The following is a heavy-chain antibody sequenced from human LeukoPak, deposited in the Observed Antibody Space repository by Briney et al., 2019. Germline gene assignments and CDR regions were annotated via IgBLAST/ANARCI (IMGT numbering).Heavy chain of an antibody. Sequence: GGSLRLSCAASGFTFSSYSMNWVRQAPGKGLEWVSSISSSSSYIYYADSVKGRFTISRDNAKNSLYLQMNSLRAEDTAVYYCAKDSPGMVAATHIDYWGQGTLVTVSS. D-gene: IGHD2-15*01. J-gene: IGHJ4*02. CDR1: GFTFSSYS. CDR3: AKDSPGMVAATHIDY. CDR2: ISSSSSYI. V-gene: IGHV3-21*04.